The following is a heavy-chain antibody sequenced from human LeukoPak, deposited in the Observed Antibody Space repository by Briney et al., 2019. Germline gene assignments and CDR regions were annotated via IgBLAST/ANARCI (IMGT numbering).Heavy chain of an antibody. CDR3: ARSRYIGSGSDY. J-gene: IGHJ4*02. V-gene: IGHV4-39*07. Sequence: PSETLSLTCTVSGGSISSGGYYWSWIRQHPGKGLEWIGEINHSGSTNYNPSLKSRVTISVDTSKNQFSLKLSSVTAADTAVYYCARSRYIGSGSDYWGQGTLVTVSS. CDR1: GGSISSGGYY. CDR2: INHSGST. D-gene: IGHD1-26*01.